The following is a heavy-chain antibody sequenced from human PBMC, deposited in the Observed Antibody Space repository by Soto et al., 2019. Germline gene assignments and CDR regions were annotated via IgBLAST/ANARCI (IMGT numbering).Heavy chain of an antibody. CDR3: ARDRRIVATTFDY. CDR2: IGYSDTTI. J-gene: IGHJ4*02. Sequence: QVQLVESGGDLVRPGGSLRLSCAASGLIFSDFYMTWIRQAPGKGLEWVSYIGYSDTTIYYADSVKGRFTISRDNAKNSLYLQMNSLRAEDTAVYYCARDRRIVATTFDYWGPGTLVTVSS. CDR1: GLIFSDFY. V-gene: IGHV3-11*01. D-gene: IGHD5-12*01.